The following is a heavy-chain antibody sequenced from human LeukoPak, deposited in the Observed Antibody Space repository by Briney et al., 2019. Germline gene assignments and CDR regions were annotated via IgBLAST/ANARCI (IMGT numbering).Heavy chain of an antibody. CDR1: GDSISSYY. CDR2: IYYSGST. V-gene: IGHV4-59*01. J-gene: IGHJ4*02. Sequence: SETLSLTCTVSGDSISSYYWSWIRQPPGKGLEWIGYIYYSGSTNYNPSLKSRVTISVDTSKNQFSLKLSSVTAADTAVYYCAKHADRYDSSGYSLWGQGTLVTVSS. CDR3: AKHADRYDSSGYSL. D-gene: IGHD3-22*01.